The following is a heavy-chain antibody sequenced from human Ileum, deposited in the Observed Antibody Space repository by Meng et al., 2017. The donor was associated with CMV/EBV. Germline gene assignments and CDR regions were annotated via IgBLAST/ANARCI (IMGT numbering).Heavy chain of an antibody. V-gene: IGHV3-74*01. CDR3: IRAVSGSYGYFDL. Sequence: EVQLVESGGGLVQPGESLRLSCAASGFSLNTWMHWVRQAPGKGLVWVSRINGGGSDSSYADSVKGRFTISRDNAKNTLYLQMNSLRADDTAVYYCIRAVSGSYGYFDLWGRGTLVTVSS. D-gene: IGHD1-26*01. CDR1: GFSLNTW. CDR2: INGGGSDS. J-gene: IGHJ2*01.